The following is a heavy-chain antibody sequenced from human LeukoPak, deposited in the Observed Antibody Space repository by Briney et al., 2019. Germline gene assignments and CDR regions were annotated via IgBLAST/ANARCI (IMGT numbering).Heavy chain of an antibody. D-gene: IGHD5-18*01. J-gene: IGHJ4*02. V-gene: IGHV1-2*02. CDR3: AKDQGRGYTYGLYYFDY. Sequence: GASVKVSCKASGYTFTSYDINWVRQATGQGLEWMGWINPNTGDTNYAQKFQGRVTMTRDTSSSTAYMELSRLRSDDTAMYYCAKDQGRGYTYGLYYFDYWGQGTLVTVSS. CDR2: INPNTGDT. CDR1: GYTFTSYD.